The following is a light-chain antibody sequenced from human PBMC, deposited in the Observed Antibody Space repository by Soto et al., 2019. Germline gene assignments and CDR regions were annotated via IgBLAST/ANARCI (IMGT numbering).Light chain of an antibody. V-gene: IGKV1-5*01. J-gene: IGKJ1*01. CDR1: QSISSW. CDR3: QQYDAYPWT. Sequence: DIQITQSPSTLSASVGARVTITCRASQSISSWLAWYQQNPGKAPKLLMFDASSLDSGVPSRFSGSVYGTAGIINIRSLQPDDGETYDGQQYDAYPWTFGQGTKVDIK. CDR2: DAS.